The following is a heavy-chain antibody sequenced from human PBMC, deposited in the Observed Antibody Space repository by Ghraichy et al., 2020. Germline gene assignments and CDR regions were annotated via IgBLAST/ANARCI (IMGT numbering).Heavy chain of an antibody. J-gene: IGHJ4*02. D-gene: IGHD1-7*01. CDR3: ASGLIDGITGTTKFDY. CDR2: TYYRSKWYN. V-gene: IGHV6-1*01. Sequence: SQTLSLTCAISGDSVSSNSAAWNWIRQSPSRGLEWLGRTYYRSKWYNDYAVSVKSRITINPDTSKNQFSLQLNSVTPEDTAVYYCASGLIDGITGTTKFDYWGQGTLVTVSS. CDR1: GDSVSSNSAA.